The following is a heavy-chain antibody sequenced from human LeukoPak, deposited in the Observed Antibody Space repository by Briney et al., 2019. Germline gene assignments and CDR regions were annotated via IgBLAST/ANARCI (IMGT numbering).Heavy chain of an antibody. CDR2: IKQDGGEK. D-gene: IGHD4-23*01. Sequence: GGSLRLSCAASGFTFSSYWMSWVRQAPGKGLEWVANIKQDGGEKYYVDSVKSRFTISRDNAKNSLYLQMNSLRAEDTAVYYCASNGATVVTSLRYWGQGTLVTASS. CDR1: GFTFSSYW. V-gene: IGHV3-7*01. J-gene: IGHJ4*02. CDR3: ASNGATVVTSLRY.